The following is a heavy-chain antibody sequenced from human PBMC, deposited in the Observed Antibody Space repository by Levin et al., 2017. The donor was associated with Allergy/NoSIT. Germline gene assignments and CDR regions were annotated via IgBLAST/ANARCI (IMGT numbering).Heavy chain of an antibody. V-gene: IGHV4-39*01. CDR1: GGSISSSSYY. CDR2: IYYSGST. CDR3: ASNTWAAAGTIDY. D-gene: IGHD6-13*01. Sequence: SETLSLTCTVSGGSISSSSYYWGWIRQPPGKGLEWIGSIYYSGSTYYNPSLKSRVTISVDTSKNQFSLKLSSVTAADTAVYYCASNTWAAAGTIDYWGQGTLVTVSS. J-gene: IGHJ4*02.